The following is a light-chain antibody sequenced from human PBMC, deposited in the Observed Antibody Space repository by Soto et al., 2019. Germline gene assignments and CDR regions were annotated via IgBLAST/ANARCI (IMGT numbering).Light chain of an antibody. CDR2: WAS. Sequence: DIVMTQSPDSLAVSLGERATINCKSSQSVLYSSNNKNYLAWYQQKPGQPPKLLIYWASTRESGVPDRFSGSGSGTDFTLAISSLHAEPVAVYYCQQYYSTPLTFDGGTKVAIK. CDR1: QSVLYSSNNKNY. V-gene: IGKV4-1*01. CDR3: QQYYSTPLT. J-gene: IGKJ4*01.